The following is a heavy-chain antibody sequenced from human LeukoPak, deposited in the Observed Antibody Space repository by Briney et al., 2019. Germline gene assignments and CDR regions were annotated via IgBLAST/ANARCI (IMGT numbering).Heavy chain of an antibody. Sequence: GGSLRLSCTASGFTFSTYSMNWVRQAPGRGLEWVSYISGSSSSSDGGAKQYADSVKGRFTISRDNSKNTLYLQMNSLRAEDTAVYYCARDLGRYDSNQGPLDAFDIWGQGTMVTVSP. D-gene: IGHD3-22*01. CDR2: ISGSSSSSDGGAK. J-gene: IGHJ3*02. CDR1: GFTFSTYS. CDR3: ARDLGRYDSNQGPLDAFDI. V-gene: IGHV3-48*01.